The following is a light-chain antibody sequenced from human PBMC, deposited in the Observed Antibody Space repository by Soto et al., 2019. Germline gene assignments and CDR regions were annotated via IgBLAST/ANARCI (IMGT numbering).Light chain of an antibody. CDR1: ISXIGAGYD. Sequence: QSVLTQPPSVSGAPGQRVTISCTGSISXIGAGYDVSWYQQLPGTAPKFLIYGNTDRPSGVPDRFSGSKSGTSASLAITGLQSEDEADYYCAAWDDSLNGYVFGTGNKVTVL. J-gene: IGLJ1*01. V-gene: IGLV1-40*01. CDR3: AAWDDSLNGYV. CDR2: GNT.